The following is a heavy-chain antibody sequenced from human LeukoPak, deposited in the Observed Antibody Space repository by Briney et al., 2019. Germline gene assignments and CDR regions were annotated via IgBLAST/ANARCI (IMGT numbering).Heavy chain of an antibody. CDR2: IYPGDSRT. CDR3: ACRDSSSPWSAP. J-gene: IGHJ5*02. V-gene: IGHV5-51*01. CDR1: GYIFTNYW. D-gene: IGHD6-13*01. Sequence: GESLKISCKGFGYIFTNYWIGWARQMRGKGLEWMGVIYPGDSRTRYSPSFQGQVTISADKSISTAYLQWRSLKASDTAVYYCACRDSSSPWSAPWGQGPLVTVPS.